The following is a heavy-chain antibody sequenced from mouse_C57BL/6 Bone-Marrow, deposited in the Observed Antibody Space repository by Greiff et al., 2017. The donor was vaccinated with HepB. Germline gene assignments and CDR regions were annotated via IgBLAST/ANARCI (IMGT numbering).Heavy chain of an antibody. J-gene: IGHJ2*01. CDR3: TTYLLLRFDY. Sequence: DVHLVESGAELVRPGASVKLSCTASGFNIKDDYMHWVKQRPEQGLEWIGWIDPENGDTEYASKFQGKATITADTSSNTSYLQLSSLTSEDTAVYYCTTYLLLRFDYWGQGTTLTVSS. CDR1: GFNIKDDY. CDR2: IDPENGDT. D-gene: IGHD1-1*01. V-gene: IGHV14-4*01.